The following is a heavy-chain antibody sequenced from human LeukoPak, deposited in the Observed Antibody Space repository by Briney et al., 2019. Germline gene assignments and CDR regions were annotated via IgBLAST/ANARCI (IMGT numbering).Heavy chain of an antibody. Sequence: PGGSLRLSRAASGFTFSSYGMHWVRQAPGKGLEWVAVISYDGSNKYYADSVKGRFTISRDNSKNTLYLQMNSLRAEDTAVYYCAKESLYGSGSYLDYWGQGTLVTVSS. CDR3: AKESLYGSGSYLDY. V-gene: IGHV3-30*18. D-gene: IGHD3-10*01. J-gene: IGHJ4*02. CDR2: ISYDGSNK. CDR1: GFTFSSYG.